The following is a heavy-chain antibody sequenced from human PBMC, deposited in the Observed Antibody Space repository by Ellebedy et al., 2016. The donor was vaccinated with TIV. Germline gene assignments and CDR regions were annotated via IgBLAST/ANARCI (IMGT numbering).Heavy chain of an antibody. Sequence: SVKVSCKASGFTFTASAVQWVRQARGQRLEWIGWIVVGSGNINYAQKLQERVTITRDMSKSTAYMELSSLRSEDTAVYYCAAGASPNNGYAFDIWGQGTMVTVSS. V-gene: IGHV1-58*01. CDR2: IVVGSGNI. CDR3: AAGASPNNGYAFDI. J-gene: IGHJ3*02. CDR1: GFTFTASA. D-gene: IGHD1/OR15-1a*01.